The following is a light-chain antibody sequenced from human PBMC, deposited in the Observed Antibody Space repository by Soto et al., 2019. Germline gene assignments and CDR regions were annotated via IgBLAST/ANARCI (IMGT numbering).Light chain of an antibody. CDR1: QSVSSSY. V-gene: IGKV3-20*01. CDR3: QQYGSSWT. Sequence: VLTQSPATLSLSPGERATLSCRASQSVSSSYLAWYQQKPGQAPRLLIYAASSRATGIPDRFSGSASGTDFTLTISRLEPEDFAVYYCQQYGSSWTFGQGTKVDIK. J-gene: IGKJ1*01. CDR2: AAS.